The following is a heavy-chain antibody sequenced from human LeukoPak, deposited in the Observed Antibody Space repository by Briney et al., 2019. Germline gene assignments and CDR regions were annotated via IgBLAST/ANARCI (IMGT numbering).Heavy chain of an antibody. J-gene: IGHJ6*03. V-gene: IGHV3-66*02. CDR1: GFIVNTYY. CDR2: IYSDGST. Sequence: GGSLRLSCAVSGFIVNTYYMSWVRQAPGKGLEWVSIIYSDGSTYYADSVKGRFTISRDTSKNTLFLQMNSLRAEDTAVYYCAKDLEQWLTNYYYMDVWGKGTTVTVSS. D-gene: IGHD6-19*01. CDR3: AKDLEQWLTNYYYMDV.